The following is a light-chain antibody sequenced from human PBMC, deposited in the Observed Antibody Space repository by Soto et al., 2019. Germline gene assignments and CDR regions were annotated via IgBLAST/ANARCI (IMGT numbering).Light chain of an antibody. V-gene: IGLV2-14*03. CDR3: SSYTTSSTYV. CDR2: DVS. J-gene: IGLJ1*01. Sequence: LTQPASVSGSPGQSITISCTGTSSDVGAYNYVSWYQQHPGKAPKLMIYDVSNRPSGVSNRFSGSKSANTASLTISGLQAEDEADYYCSSYTTSSTYVFGAGTKVTVL. CDR1: SSDVGAYNY.